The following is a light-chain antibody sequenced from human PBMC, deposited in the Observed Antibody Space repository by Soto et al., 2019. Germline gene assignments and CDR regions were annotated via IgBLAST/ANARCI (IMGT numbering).Light chain of an antibody. V-gene: IGKV1-39*01. J-gene: IGKJ2*01. Sequence: DIQMNQSPYSLSASVGDRVTITCRASQSIGCYLHWYQQKPGKAPNLLIYAASSLQSGVPSRFSGSGSVTDFTLTISILQPDDVAPYYCQQSYSTPQTFGQPTKLEIK. CDR3: QQSYSTPQT. CDR2: AAS. CDR1: QSIGCY.